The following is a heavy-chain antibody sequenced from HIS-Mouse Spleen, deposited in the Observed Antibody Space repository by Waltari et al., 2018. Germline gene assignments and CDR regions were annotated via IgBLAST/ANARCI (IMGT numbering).Heavy chain of an antibody. J-gene: IGHJ4*02. CDR3: AKDQLKSADNGYYFDY. CDR2: ISGGGGST. Sequence: EVQLLESGGGLVQPGGSLRLSCAASGFTFSSYAMSWVRQAPGKGLGWVSAISGGGGSTYFADSVKGRFNISRDNSKNTLYLQMNSLRAEDTAVYYCAKDQLKSADNGYYFDYWGQGTLGTVAS. CDR1: GFTFSSYA. V-gene: IGHV3-23*01. D-gene: IGHD6-25*01.